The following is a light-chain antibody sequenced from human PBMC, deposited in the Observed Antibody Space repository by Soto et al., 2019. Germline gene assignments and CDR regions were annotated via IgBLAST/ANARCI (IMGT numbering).Light chain of an antibody. V-gene: IGKV1-5*01. Sequence: DIQMTQSPSTLSASIGDRVTSTCRGSESIRTWLAWYQHKAGKAPKFLIYDASTLESGVPPRFSGSGSGTEFTLTISSLQPDDFATYYCQQYNNYPRTFGQGTKVDIK. CDR1: ESIRTW. CDR3: QQYNNYPRT. CDR2: DAS. J-gene: IGKJ1*01.